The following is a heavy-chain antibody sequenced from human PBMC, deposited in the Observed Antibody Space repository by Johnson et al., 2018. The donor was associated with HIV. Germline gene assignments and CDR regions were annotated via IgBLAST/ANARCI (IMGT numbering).Heavy chain of an antibody. V-gene: IGHV3-NL1*01. CDR1: GFTFSSYA. CDR3: ARGALGDWVDAFDI. Sequence: QVQLVESGGGVVQPGRSLRLSCAASGFTFSSYAMHWVRQAPGKGLEWVSGINWNGASTDYADSVKGRFTISRDNSKNTLYLQMNSLRAEDTAVFYCARGALGDWVDAFDIWGQGTMVTVSS. D-gene: IGHD3-16*01. J-gene: IGHJ3*02. CDR2: INWNGAST.